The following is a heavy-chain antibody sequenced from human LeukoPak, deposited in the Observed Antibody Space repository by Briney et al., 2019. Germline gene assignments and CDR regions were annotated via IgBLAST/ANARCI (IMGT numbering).Heavy chain of an antibody. J-gene: IGHJ4*02. CDR3: ARDPPMQYSGSYTRRLSDSDY. CDR1: GFTVSSNY. D-gene: IGHD1-26*01. Sequence: GGSLRLSCAASGFTVSSNYMSWVRQAPGKGLEWVSVIYSGGSTYYADSVKGRFTISRDNSKNTLYLQMNSLRAEDTAVYYCARDPPMQYSGSYTRRLSDSDYWGQGTLVTVSS. CDR2: IYSGGST. V-gene: IGHV3-66*01.